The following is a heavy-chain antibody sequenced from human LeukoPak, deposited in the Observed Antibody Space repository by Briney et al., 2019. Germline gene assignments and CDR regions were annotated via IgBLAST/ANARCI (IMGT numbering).Heavy chain of an antibody. Sequence: SGTLSLTCTVSGGSIFSGDYYWKWIRQPPGKGLEWIGYIYYNGITYYNPSLGSRATISVDTSKNQFSLKLSSVTAADTAVYYCARGDYNDGAGYLDHWGQGTLVPVSS. CDR1: GGSIFSGDYY. J-gene: IGHJ5*02. CDR2: IYYNGIT. D-gene: IGHD3-22*01. V-gene: IGHV4-30-4*01. CDR3: ARGDYNDGAGYLDH.